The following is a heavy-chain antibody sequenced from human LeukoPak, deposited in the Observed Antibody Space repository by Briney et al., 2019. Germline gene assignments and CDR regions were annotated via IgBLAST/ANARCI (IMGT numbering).Heavy chain of an antibody. Sequence: ASVKVSCKASGHTFTIYYMHWVRQAPGQGLEWMGMISPSGDRTTYAQRFQGRVTMTRDTSTSTLYMDLSSLRSDDTAVFYCARGDGYNWFAYWGQGTLVAVSS. CDR3: ARGDGYNWFAY. CDR2: ISPSGDRT. J-gene: IGHJ5*01. D-gene: IGHD5-24*01. V-gene: IGHV1-46*01. CDR1: GHTFTIYY.